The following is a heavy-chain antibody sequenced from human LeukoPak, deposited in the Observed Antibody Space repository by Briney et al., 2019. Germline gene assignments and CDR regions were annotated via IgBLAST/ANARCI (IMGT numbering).Heavy chain of an antibody. CDR3: ARVDTAMVSYYYMDV. D-gene: IGHD5-18*01. V-gene: IGHV3-7*03. J-gene: IGHJ6*03. Sequence: PGGSLRLSCAASGFTFSRYWMSWVRQAPGKGLEWVASINQDESAKFYVDSVKGRFTISRDNAKNSLYLQMNSLRAEDTALYYCARVDTAMVSYYYMDVWGKGTTVTVSS. CDR1: GFTFSRYW. CDR2: INQDESAK.